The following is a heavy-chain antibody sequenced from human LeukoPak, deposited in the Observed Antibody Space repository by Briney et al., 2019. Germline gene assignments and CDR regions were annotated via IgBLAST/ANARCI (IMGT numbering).Heavy chain of an antibody. CDR3: ARETREAGSGDHQTDSFDV. CDR1: RFSVSDYW. D-gene: IGHD2-15*01. Sequence: GGSLRLSCAASRFSVSDYWMHWVRQAPGKGLVWVSRINSDGSRPSYADSVKGRFTIPRDNAKNTLYLQMNSLRVEDTALYYCARETREAGSGDHQTDSFDVWGQGTMVSVSS. CDR2: INSDGSRP. J-gene: IGHJ3*01. V-gene: IGHV3-74*01.